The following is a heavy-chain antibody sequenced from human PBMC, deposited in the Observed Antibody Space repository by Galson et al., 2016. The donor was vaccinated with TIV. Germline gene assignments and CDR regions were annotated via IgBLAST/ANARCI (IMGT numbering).Heavy chain of an antibody. CDR2: ISGSGGIT. CDR1: GFTFNNYA. CDR3: AKRRNYGGDALES. J-gene: IGHJ3*02. D-gene: IGHD4-23*01. Sequence: SLRLSCAASGFTFNNYAMHWVRQAPGKGLEWVSGISGSGGITYIAESVKGRFAISRDNSRDTLYLQLNRLRAEDTAVYYCAKRRNYGGDALESWGQGTMVTVSS. V-gene: IGHV3-23*01.